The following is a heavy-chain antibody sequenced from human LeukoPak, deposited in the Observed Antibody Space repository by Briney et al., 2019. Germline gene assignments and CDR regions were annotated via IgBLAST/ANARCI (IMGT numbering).Heavy chain of an antibody. V-gene: IGHV4-34*01. CDR3: ARGHSRRHYYDSSGYCH. CDR1: GGSFSGYY. D-gene: IGHD3-22*01. J-gene: IGHJ4*02. CDR2: INHSGST. Sequence: SETLSLTCAVYGGSFSGYYWSWIRQPPGKGLEWIGEINHSGSTNYNPSLKSRVTISVDASKNQFSLKLSSVTAADTAVYYCARGHSRRHYYDSSGYCHWGQGTLVTVSS.